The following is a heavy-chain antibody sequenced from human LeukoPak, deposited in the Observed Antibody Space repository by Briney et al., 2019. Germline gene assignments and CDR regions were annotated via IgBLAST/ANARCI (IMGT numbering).Heavy chain of an antibody. V-gene: IGHV3-21*01. Sequence: GGSLRLSCAASGFTFSRHSMNWVRQAPGEGLGWVSSIITSSRYIYYTDSVTGRLTISRDNARHSLFLQMNSLRAEDTAVYYCARHRSRYCRSTSCDRHFDYWGQGTLVTVSS. J-gene: IGHJ4*02. D-gene: IGHD2-2*01. CDR3: ARHRSRYCRSTSCDRHFDY. CDR2: IITSSRYI. CDR1: GFTFSRHS.